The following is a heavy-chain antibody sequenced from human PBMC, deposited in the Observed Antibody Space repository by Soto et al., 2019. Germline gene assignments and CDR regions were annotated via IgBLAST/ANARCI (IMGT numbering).Heavy chain of an antibody. V-gene: IGHV3-9*01. CDR2: ISWDSSTI. Sequence: EVQLVESGGGLVQPGRSLRLSCAASGFTFDNCGMHWVRQAPGKGLEWVAGISWDSSTIGYADSVKGRFIISRDDAKNSLYLQMDSLRGEDTALYYCVEVRYPTMATPLDHWGQGTQVIVSS. J-gene: IGHJ4*02. CDR1: GFTFDNCG. D-gene: IGHD2-15*01. CDR3: VEVRYPTMATPLDH.